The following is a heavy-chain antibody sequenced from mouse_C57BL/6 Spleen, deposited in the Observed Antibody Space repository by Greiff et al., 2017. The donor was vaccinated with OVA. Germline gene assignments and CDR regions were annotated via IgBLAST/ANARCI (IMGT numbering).Heavy chain of an antibody. CDR3: AKGGYGNPYYYAMDY. D-gene: IGHD2-1*01. CDR1: GYTFTSYW. J-gene: IGHJ4*01. CDR2: IDPNSGGT. Sequence: QVQLQQPGAELVKPGASVKLSCKASGYTFTSYWMHWVKQRPGRGLEWIGRIDPNSGGTKYNEKFKSKATLTVDKPSSTAYMQLSRLTSEDSAVYYCAKGGYGNPYYYAMDYWGQGTSVTVSS. V-gene: IGHV1-72*01.